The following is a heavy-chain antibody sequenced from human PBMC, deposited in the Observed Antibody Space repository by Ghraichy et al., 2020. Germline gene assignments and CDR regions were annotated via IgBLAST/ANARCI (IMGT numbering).Heavy chain of an antibody. CDR1: GGSISSSSYY. D-gene: IGHD6-19*01. Sequence: SETLSLTCTVSGGSISSSSYYWGWLRQPRGKGLEWIGSIYYSGSTYYNPSLKSRVTISVDTFKNQSSLKLSSVTAADTAVYYCARIAVVGREVDYWGQGTLVTVSS. J-gene: IGHJ4*02. CDR2: IYYSGST. V-gene: IGHV4-39*01. CDR3: ARIAVVGREVDY.